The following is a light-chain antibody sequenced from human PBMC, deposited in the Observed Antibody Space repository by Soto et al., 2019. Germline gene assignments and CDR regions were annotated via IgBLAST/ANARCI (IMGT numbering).Light chain of an antibody. CDR2: SAS. CDR3: QKFNNYPLT. CDR1: QHIHVF. J-gene: IGKJ3*01. Sequence: DIQLTQSPSFLSASEGDRVTITCRASQHIHVFLAWYQHKPGKAPRLLIDSASTLQSGVPSRFSGSRSGTEFTLTISSLQPEDIATYYCQKFNNYPLTFGPGTKVDIK. V-gene: IGKV1-9*01.